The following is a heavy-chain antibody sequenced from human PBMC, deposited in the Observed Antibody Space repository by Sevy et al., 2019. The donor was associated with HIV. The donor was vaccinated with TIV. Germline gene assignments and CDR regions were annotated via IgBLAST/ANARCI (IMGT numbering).Heavy chain of an antibody. D-gene: IGHD3-9*01. Sequence: GGSLRLSCAASGFTFSSYGMHWLRQAPGKGLEWVAFIWYDGSYTYYADSVKGRFNISRDNSKNTLYLQMNSLRTEDTAIYYCASDILTGSDFWGQRTLVTVSS. J-gene: IGHJ4*02. CDR1: GFTFSSYG. V-gene: IGHV3-30*02. CDR3: ASDILTGSDF. CDR2: IWYDGSYT.